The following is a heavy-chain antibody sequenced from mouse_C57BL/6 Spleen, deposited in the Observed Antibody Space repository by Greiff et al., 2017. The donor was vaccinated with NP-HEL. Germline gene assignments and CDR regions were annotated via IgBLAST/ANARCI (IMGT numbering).Heavy chain of an antibody. J-gene: IGHJ4*01. CDR3: AKGRSDYSCYAMDY. CDR2: ISSGSSTI. Sequence: EVQLVESGGGLVKPGGSLKLSCAASGFTFSDYGMHWVRQAPEKGLEWVAYISSGSSTIYYADTVKGRFTISRDNAKNTRFLQMTSLRSEDTAMYYCAKGRSDYSCYAMDYWGQGTSVTVSS. CDR1: GFTFSDYG. D-gene: IGHD1-1*01. V-gene: IGHV5-17*01.